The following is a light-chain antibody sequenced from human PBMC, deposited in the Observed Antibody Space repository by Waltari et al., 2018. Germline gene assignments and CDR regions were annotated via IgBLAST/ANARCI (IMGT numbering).Light chain of an antibody. CDR3: SSYTTTTNHVV. V-gene: IGLV2-14*01. CDR2: EVN. CDR1: NTNNGYYNY. Sequence: QSALTQPASVSGSPGQSVTLSCTGPNTNNGYYNYVSWYQQLPAGPPTRIIHEVNNRPAGVSHRFSGSKSGTTASLTISGLQAEDEGHYFCSSYTTTTNHVVFGGGTKLTVL. J-gene: IGLJ2*01.